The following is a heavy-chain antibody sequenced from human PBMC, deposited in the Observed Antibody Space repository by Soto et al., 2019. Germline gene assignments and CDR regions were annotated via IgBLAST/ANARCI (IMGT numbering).Heavy chain of an antibody. J-gene: IGHJ5*02. D-gene: IGHD3-16*01. CDR1: GYTFINYD. CDR3: ARGRFRRTWFDP. Sequence: QVQMVQSGAEVKKPGASVKVSCKASGYTFINYDIHWVRQATGQGLEWMGWMNPDSGNTGQSKQFQGRVTMTRDTSISTAYMELSSLRSEGTAVYYCARGRFRRTWFDPWGQGTLVTVSS. CDR2: MNPDSGNT. V-gene: IGHV1-8*01.